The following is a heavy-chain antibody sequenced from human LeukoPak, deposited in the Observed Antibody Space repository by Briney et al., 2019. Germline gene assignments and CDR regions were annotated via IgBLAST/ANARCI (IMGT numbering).Heavy chain of an antibody. CDR1: GFTFDDYG. V-gene: IGHV3-20*04. CDR2: INWNGGST. J-gene: IGHJ4*02. D-gene: IGHD3-22*01. CDR3: ARGIPWDSSGYQRGSFSY. Sequence: PGGSLRLSCAASGFTFDDYGMSWVRQAPGKGLEWVSGINWNGGSTGYADSVQGRFTISRDNAKNSLYLQMNSLRAEDTALYYCARGIPWDSSGYQRGSFSYWGQGTLVTVSS.